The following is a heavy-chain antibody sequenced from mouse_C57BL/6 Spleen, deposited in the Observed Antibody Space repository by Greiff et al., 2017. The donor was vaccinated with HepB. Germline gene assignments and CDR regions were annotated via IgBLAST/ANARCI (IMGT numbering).Heavy chain of an antibody. V-gene: IGHV1-61*01. CDR1: GYTFTSYW. CDR3: ARRGVTGFDY. Sequence: VQLQQPGAELVRPGSSVKLSCKASGYTFTSYWMDWVKQRPGQGLEWIGNIYPSDSETHYNQKFKDKATLTVDKSSSTAYMQLSSLTSEHSAVYYCARRGVTGFDYWGQGTTLTVSS. J-gene: IGHJ2*01. D-gene: IGHD2-2*01. CDR2: IYPSDSET.